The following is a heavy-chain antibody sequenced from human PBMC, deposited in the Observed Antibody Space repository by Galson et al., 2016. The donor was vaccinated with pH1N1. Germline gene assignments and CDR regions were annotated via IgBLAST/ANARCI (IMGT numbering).Heavy chain of an antibody. V-gene: IGHV3-23*01. J-gene: IGHJ4*02. D-gene: IGHD3-3*01. Sequence: SLRLSCAASGFTFSRYAMSWVRQAPGKGLEWVSAIRGSGDDTYYATSVKGRFTISRDNSKNTLYLQMNSLRGDDTAVYYCAKLDYDSWSGYYRHFDYWGQGTLVTVSS. CDR1: GFTFSRYA. CDR2: IRGSGDDT. CDR3: AKLDYDSWSGYYRHFDY.